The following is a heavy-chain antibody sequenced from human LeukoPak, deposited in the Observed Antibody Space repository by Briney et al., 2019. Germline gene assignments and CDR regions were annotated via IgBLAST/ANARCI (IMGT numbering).Heavy chain of an antibody. V-gene: IGHV4-59*01. CDR3: AREIAVADPNYYYGMDV. CDR1: GGSISSYY. Sequence: SETLSLTCTVSGGSISSYYGSWIRQPPGKGLEWIGYIYYSGSTNYNPSLKSRVTISVDTSKNQFSLKLSSVTAADTAVYYCAREIAVADPNYYYGMDVWGQGTTVTVSS. CDR2: IYYSGST. J-gene: IGHJ6*02. D-gene: IGHD6-19*01.